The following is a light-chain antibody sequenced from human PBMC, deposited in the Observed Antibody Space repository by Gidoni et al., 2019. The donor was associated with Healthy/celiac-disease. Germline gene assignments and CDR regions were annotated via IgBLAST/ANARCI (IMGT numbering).Light chain of an antibody. V-gene: IGKV3-20*01. J-gene: IGKJ1*01. CDR2: GAS. Sequence: ELVLTQSPGTLSLSPGESSTLSCGASQSVSSSYLAWYQQKPGQAPRLLIYGASSRATGIPDRFSGSGSGTDFTLTISRLEPEDFAVYYCQQYGSSPQTFGQGTKVEIK. CDR1: QSVSSSY. CDR3: QQYGSSPQT.